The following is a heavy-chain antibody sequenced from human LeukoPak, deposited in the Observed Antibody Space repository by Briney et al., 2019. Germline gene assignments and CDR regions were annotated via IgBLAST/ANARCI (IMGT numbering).Heavy chain of an antibody. J-gene: IGHJ4*02. CDR2: IKQDGSEK. Sequence: GGSLRLSCAASGFTFRSYWMSWVRQAPGKGLEWVANIKQDGSEKYYVDSVKGRFTISRDNAKNSLYLQMNSLRAEDTAVYYCARLYCSSTSCYFLDYWGQGTLVTVSS. CDR3: ARLYCSSTSCYFLDY. V-gene: IGHV3-7*01. D-gene: IGHD2-2*01. CDR1: GFTFRSYW.